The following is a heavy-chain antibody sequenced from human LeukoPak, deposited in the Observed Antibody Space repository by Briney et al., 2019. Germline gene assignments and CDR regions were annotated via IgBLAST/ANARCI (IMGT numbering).Heavy chain of an antibody. CDR1: GYTFTSYY. Sequence: ASVKVSCKASGYTFTSYYMHWVRQAPGQGLEWMGWINPNSGGTNYAQKFQGRVTMTRDTSINTAYMELNSLISDDTAVYYCARDRGGNDCWGQGTLVTVSS. V-gene: IGHV1-2*02. D-gene: IGHD3-16*01. CDR2: INPNSGGT. J-gene: IGHJ4*02. CDR3: ARDRGGNDC.